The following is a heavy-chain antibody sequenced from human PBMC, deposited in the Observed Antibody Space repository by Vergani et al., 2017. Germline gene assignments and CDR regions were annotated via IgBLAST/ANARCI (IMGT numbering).Heavy chain of an antibody. Sequence: QLQLQESGPGLVKPSETLSLTCTVSGGSISSSSYYWGWIRQPPGKGLEWIGSIYYSGSTYYNPSLKSRVTISVDTSKNQFSLKLRSVTAADTAVYYCARLVYYYDSSGYSIYYFDYWGQGTLVTVSS. CDR3: ARLVYYYDSSGYSIYYFDY. V-gene: IGHV4-39*07. CDR2: IYYSGST. CDR1: GGSISSSSYY. J-gene: IGHJ4*02. D-gene: IGHD3-22*01.